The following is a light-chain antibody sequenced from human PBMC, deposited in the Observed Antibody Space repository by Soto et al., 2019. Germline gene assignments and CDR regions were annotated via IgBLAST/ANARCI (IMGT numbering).Light chain of an antibody. CDR3: GTWDSSLSAWV. CDR1: SSNFGAGY. J-gene: IGLJ3*02. V-gene: IGLV1-51*01. CDR2: ETD. Sequence: QSVLTQPPSVSGAPGQRVTISCTGSSSNFGAGYEVHWYKQLPGAAPTLVIYETDKRTTGTPERFSGSKSGTSATLGITGLQTGDEADYYCGTWDSSLSAWVFGGGTKLTVL.